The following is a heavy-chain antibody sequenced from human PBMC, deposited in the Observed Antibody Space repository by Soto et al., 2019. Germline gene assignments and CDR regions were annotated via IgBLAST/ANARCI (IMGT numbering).Heavy chain of an antibody. CDR1: GGSISSGGYY. Sequence: QVQLQESGPGLVKPSQTLSLTCTVSGGSISSGGYYWSWIRQHPGKGLEWIGYIYYSGSTYYNPSLKSRVIISVDTSKNQFSLKLSSVTAADTAVYYCARWGIGFGELLYGWFDPWGQGTLVTVSS. CDR3: ARWGIGFGELLYGWFDP. D-gene: IGHD3-10*01. CDR2: IYYSGST. V-gene: IGHV4-31*03. J-gene: IGHJ5*02.